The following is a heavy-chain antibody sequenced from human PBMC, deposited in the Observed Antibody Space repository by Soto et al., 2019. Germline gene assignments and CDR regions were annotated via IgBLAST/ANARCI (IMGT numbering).Heavy chain of an antibody. Sequence: SSETLSLTCTVSGGSISSGGYYWSWIRQHPRKGMERIGYIYYRGSTYYNPSLKSRVTISVDTSNNQFSLKLSSVTAADTAVYYCARQITIFGVDSDWFDPWGQGTLVTVSS. CDR1: GGSISSGGYY. J-gene: IGHJ5*02. CDR2: IYYRGST. CDR3: ARQITIFGVDSDWFDP. D-gene: IGHD3-3*01. V-gene: IGHV4-31*03.